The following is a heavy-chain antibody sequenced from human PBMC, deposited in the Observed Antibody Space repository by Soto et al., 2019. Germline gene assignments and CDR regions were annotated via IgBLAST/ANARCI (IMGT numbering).Heavy chain of an antibody. CDR3: AKDNRLLRYFDSRDENWFDP. D-gene: IGHD3-9*01. CDR2: ISGSGGST. Sequence: GGSLRLPCAASGFTFSSYAMSWVRQAPGKGLEWVSAISGSGGSTYYADSVKGRFTISRDNSKNTLYLQMNSLRAEDTAVYYCAKDNRLLRYFDSRDENWFDPWGQGTLVTVSS. CDR1: GFTFSSYA. V-gene: IGHV3-23*01. J-gene: IGHJ5*02.